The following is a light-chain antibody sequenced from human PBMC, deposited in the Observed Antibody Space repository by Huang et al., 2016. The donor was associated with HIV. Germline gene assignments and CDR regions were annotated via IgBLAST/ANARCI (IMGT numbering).Light chain of an antibody. Sequence: DIVMTQSPLSLPVTPGEPASISCRSSQSLLHSNGYNYLDWYLQTPGQSPHLLISLGSSRASGVPDRFSGSGSGTDFTLRISRVEAEDVGIYYCMQALQTPPTFGQGTKLEIK. V-gene: IGKV2-28*01. CDR1: QSLLHSNGYNY. CDR2: LGS. J-gene: IGKJ2*01. CDR3: MQALQTPPT.